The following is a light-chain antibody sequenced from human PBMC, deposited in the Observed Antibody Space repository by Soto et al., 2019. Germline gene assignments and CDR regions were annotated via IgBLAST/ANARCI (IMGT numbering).Light chain of an antibody. CDR1: QSVSSN. Sequence: EIVMTQSPATLSVSPGERATLSCRASQSVSSNLAWYQQKPGQAPRLLIYGASTRATVIPAGFSGSGSGTDFTLTITSLQSEYFAVYFCQQYNYWPPVTFGGGPKVDIK. V-gene: IGKV3-15*01. CDR2: GAS. J-gene: IGKJ4*01. CDR3: QQYNYWPPVT.